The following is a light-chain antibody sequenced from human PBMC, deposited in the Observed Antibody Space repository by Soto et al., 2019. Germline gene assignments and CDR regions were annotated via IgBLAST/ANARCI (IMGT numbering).Light chain of an antibody. J-gene: IGKJ4*01. Sequence: EIVMTQSPATLSVSPGERATLSCRASQSVSSNLAWYQQKPGQTPRLLIYGTSTRATGIPAGFSGSGSGTEFTLTISGLQSEDFAVYYCQQYNNWPRTFGGGTKVEIK. CDR2: GTS. V-gene: IGKV3-15*01. CDR1: QSVSSN. CDR3: QQYNNWPRT.